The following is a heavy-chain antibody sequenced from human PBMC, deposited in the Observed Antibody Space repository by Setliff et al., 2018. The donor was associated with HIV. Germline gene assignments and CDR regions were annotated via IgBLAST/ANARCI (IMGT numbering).Heavy chain of an antibody. J-gene: IGHJ3*02. V-gene: IGHV1-3*01. CDR2: INAGNGNT. Sequence: GASVKVSCKASGYTFTNYAMHWVRQAPGQRLEWMGWINAGNGNTKYSQKFQGRVTITRDTSASTAYMELRSLRSDDTAMYYCARMRGGHNIREGAFDIWGQGTMVTVSS. CDR3: ARMRGGHNIREGAFDI. D-gene: IGHD1-20*01. CDR1: GYTFTNYA.